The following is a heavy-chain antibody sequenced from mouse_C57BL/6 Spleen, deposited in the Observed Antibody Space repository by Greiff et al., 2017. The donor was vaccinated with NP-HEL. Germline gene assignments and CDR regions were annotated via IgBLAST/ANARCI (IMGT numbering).Heavy chain of an antibody. D-gene: IGHD1-1*01. Sequence: EVQRVESGGGLVKPGGSLKLSCAASGFTFSSYAMSWVRQTPEKRLEWVATISDGGSYTYYPDNVKGRFTISRDNAKNNLYLQMSHLKSEDTAMYYCAREIITTVVARWYFDVWGTGTTVTVSS. CDR2: ISDGGSYT. J-gene: IGHJ1*03. V-gene: IGHV5-4*01. CDR3: AREIITTVVARWYFDV. CDR1: GFTFSSYA.